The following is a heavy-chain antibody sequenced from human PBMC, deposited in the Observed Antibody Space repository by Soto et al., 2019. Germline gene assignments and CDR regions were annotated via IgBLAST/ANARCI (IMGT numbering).Heavy chain of an antibody. Sequence: EVQLVESGGALVQPGGSLRLSCAASGFTFSSYWMHWVRQAPGKGLVWVSRINSDGSSTTYADSVKGRFTISRDNAKNTLYLQLNSLRAEDTAVYYCARDQGYCSGGSCYVAGYWGQGTLVTVSS. CDR3: ARDQGYCSGGSCYVAGY. CDR1: GFTFSSYW. CDR2: INSDGSST. D-gene: IGHD2-15*01. V-gene: IGHV3-74*01. J-gene: IGHJ4*02.